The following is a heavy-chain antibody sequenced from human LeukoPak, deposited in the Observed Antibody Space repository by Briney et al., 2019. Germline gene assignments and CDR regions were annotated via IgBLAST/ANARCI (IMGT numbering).Heavy chain of an antibody. Sequence: GGSLRLSCAASGFTFSSYSMNWVRQSPGKGLEWDSSISTSDSPIYCADSVKGRFTISRDNAKNSLYLQMNSLRAEDTAVYYCARGGVRPTYFDYWGQGTLVTVSS. CDR3: ARGGVRPTYFDY. CDR2: ISTSDSPI. CDR1: GFTFSSYS. D-gene: IGHD2-21*01. J-gene: IGHJ4*02. V-gene: IGHV3-21*06.